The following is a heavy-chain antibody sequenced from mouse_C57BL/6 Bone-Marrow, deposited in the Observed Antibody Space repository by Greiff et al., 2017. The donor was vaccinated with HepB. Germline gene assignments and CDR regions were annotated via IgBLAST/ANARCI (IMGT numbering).Heavy chain of an antibody. V-gene: IGHV3-6*01. Sequence: DVQLQESGPGLAKPSQSLSLTCSVTGYSITSGYYWNWIRQFPGNKLEWMGYISYDGSNNYNPSLKNRISITRDTSKNQFFLKLNSVTTEDTATYYCARSVGDWGQGTSVTVSS. CDR1: GYSITSGYY. CDR2: ISYDGSN. CDR3: ARSVGD. D-gene: IGHD1-1*01. J-gene: IGHJ4*01.